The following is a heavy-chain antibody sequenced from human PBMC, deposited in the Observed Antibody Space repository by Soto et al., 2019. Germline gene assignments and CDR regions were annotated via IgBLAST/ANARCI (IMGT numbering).Heavy chain of an antibody. J-gene: IGHJ4*01. V-gene: IGHV3-23*01. CDR2: ISGSGGRT. CDR3: AADVNSDYDWNSFDY. Sequence: GGSLRLSCAASGFTFSSYAMSWVRQAPGKGLEWVSAISGSGGRTNYADSVKGRFTISRDNSKNTLYLQMKSLRAEDTAGYSCAADVNSDYDWNSFDYWGQGTLVTVSS. CDR1: GFTFSSYA. D-gene: IGHD5-12*01.